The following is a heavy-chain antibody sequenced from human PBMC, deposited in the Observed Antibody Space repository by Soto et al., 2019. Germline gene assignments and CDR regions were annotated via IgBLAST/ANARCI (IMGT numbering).Heavy chain of an antibody. CDR1: VASISSGGYY. J-gene: IGHJ5*02. D-gene: IGHD2-2*01. CDR3: ARESKYDTSCYPPWFAP. Sequence: QVQLQESGPGLVKPSQTLSLTCTVSVASISSGGYYWSWIRQHPGEGLGWIGYIYSSGSTAYNPSLQCRVPMSVDTAKIQVSLQLRSVADADTAVYYCARESKYDTSCYPPWFAPWGQGTLVTVSS. V-gene: IGHV4-31*03. CDR2: IYSSGST.